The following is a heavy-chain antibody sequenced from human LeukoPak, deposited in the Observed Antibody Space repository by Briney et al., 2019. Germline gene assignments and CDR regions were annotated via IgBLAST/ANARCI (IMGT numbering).Heavy chain of an antibody. CDR2: IYFDGST. J-gene: IGHJ2*01. V-gene: IGHV4-59*01. CDR3: ARSGGWVTAYWYFDL. CDR1: GGPISTYH. D-gene: IGHD2-21*02. Sequence: PSETLSLTCTVSGGPISTYHWSWIRQSPGKGLEWMGYIYFDGSTHYNPSLKSRVTISIDTSKKQFSLKLTSVTAADTAIYYCARSGGWVTAYWYFDLWGRGALVTVSS.